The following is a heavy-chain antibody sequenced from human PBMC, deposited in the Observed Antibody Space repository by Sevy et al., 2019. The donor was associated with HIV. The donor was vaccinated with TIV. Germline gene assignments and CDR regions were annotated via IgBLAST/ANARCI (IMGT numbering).Heavy chain of an antibody. CDR2: INWNGVGT. J-gene: IGHJ4*02. CDR3: ARERSCGGDCYYFDY. D-gene: IGHD2-21*02. CDR1: GLNFDDYG. V-gene: IGHV3-20*04. Sequence: GWSLRLSCAASGLNFDDYGMSWVRQAPGKGLEWVSAINWNGVGTSYADSVKGRFTISRDNAKNSLYVQMNSLRAEDTALYYCARERSCGGDCYYFDYWGQGTLVTVS.